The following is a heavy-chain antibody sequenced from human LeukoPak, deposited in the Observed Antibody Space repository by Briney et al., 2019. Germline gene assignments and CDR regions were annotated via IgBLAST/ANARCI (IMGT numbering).Heavy chain of an antibody. CDR2: ISAYNGNT. Sequence: ASVTVSCTASGYTFTIYGISWVRQAPGQGLEWMGWISAYNGNTNYAQKLQGRVTMTTDTSTSTAYMELRSLRSEDTAVYYCASEGYDSSGYDYWGQGTLVTVSS. J-gene: IGHJ4*02. CDR1: GYTFTIYG. D-gene: IGHD3-22*01. CDR3: ASEGYDSSGYDY. V-gene: IGHV1-18*01.